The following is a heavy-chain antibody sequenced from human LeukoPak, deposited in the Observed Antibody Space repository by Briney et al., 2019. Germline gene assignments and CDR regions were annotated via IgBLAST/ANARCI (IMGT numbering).Heavy chain of an antibody. J-gene: IGHJ5*02. D-gene: IGHD2-21*02. CDR1: GGSISSYY. V-gene: IGHV4-4*07. CDR2: IYTSGST. CDR3: ARWVVTATYNWFDP. Sequence: ASETLSLTCTVSGGSISSYYWSWIRQPAGKGLEWIGRIYTSGSTNYNPSLKSRVTISVDTSKNQFSLKLSSVTAADTAVYYCARWVVTATYNWFDPWGQGTLVTVSS.